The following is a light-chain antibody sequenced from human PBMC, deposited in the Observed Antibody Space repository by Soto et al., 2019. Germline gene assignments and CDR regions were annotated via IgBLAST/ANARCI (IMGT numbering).Light chain of an antibody. CDR3: QQYNNWPPKYT. CDR1: QSVSSK. Sequence: IGMTQSPATLSVSPGERATLSCRASQSVSSKLAWYQKKPGQAPRLLIYDASTRATGIPARFSGSGSGTAFTLTISSLQSEDFAVYYCQQYNNWPPKYTFGQGTKLEIK. J-gene: IGKJ2*01. V-gene: IGKV3-15*01. CDR2: DAS.